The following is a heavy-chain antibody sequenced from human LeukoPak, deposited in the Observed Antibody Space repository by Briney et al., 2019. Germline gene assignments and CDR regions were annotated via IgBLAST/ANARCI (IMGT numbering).Heavy chain of an antibody. CDR2: IYSGGST. CDR3: ASGDFWSGYYIDY. Sequence: GGSLRLSCAASGFTVSSNYMSWVRQAPGKGLEWVSVIYSGGSTYYADSVKGRFTISRDNSKNTLYLQMNSLRAEDTAVYYCASGDFWSGYYIDYWGQGTLVTASS. CDR1: GFTVSSNY. D-gene: IGHD3-3*01. J-gene: IGHJ4*02. V-gene: IGHV3-66*01.